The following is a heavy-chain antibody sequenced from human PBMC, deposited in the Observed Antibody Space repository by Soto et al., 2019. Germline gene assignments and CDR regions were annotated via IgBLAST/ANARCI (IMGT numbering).Heavy chain of an antibody. J-gene: IGHJ4*02. CDR3: ARFNAYCGGDCYSNY. CDR2: IIPIFGTA. D-gene: IGHD2-21*02. V-gene: IGHV1-69*13. CDR1: GGTFSSYA. Sequence: ASVKVSCKASGGTFSSYAISWVRQAPGQGLEWMGGIIPIFGTANYAQKFQGRVTITADESTSTAYMELSSLRSEDTAVYYCARFNAYCGGDCYSNYWGQGTLVTVSS.